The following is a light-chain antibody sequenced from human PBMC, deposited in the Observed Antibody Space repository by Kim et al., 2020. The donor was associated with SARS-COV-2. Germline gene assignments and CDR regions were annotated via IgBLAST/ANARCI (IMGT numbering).Light chain of an antibody. Sequence: NFTLTQPHSVSESPGKTVTISCTGSSGSIASNYVQWYQQRPGSAPTTVIYEDNQRPSGVPDRFSGSIDSSSNSASLTISGLKTEDEADYYCQSYDSSLWVFGGGTQLTVL. V-gene: IGLV6-57*02. CDR1: SGSIASNY. CDR2: EDN. CDR3: QSYDSSLWV. J-gene: IGLJ3*02.